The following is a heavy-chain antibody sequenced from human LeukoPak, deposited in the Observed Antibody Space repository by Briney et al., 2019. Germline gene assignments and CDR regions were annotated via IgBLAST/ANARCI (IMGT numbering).Heavy chain of an antibody. D-gene: IGHD2-8*01. CDR2: ISSNKRYI. V-gene: IGHV3-21*05. CDR3: SRATNGRFDI. Sequence: GGSLRLSCAASGFTFSSYSMNWVRQAPGKGLEWVLFISSNKRYISYADTVKGRFTIYRDNTKTSLCLQMNSLRAEDTAVYYCSRATNGRFDIWGQGTLVTVSS. J-gene: IGHJ3*02. CDR1: GFTFSSYS.